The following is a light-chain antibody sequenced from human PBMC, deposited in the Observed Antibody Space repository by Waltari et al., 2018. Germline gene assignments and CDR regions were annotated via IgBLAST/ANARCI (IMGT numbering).Light chain of an antibody. V-gene: IGLV1-47*01. J-gene: IGLJ1*01. CDR1: NSNIGRNS. CDR3: AAWDDSLSVSYV. CDR2: RDD. Sequence: QSVLTQSPSVSGTPGQTVTISCSGTNSNIGRNSVFWYHQLPGTAPKLLIYRDDQRPSGVPDRFSGSKSGTSASLAIRGLRSEDEADYYCAAWDDSLSVSYVFGSGTKVTV.